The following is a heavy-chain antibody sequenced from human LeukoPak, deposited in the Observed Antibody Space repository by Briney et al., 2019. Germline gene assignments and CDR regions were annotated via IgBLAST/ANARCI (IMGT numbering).Heavy chain of an antibody. CDR3: ARDQYDTWSRRGNFDS. J-gene: IGHJ4*02. Sequence: PGGSLRLSCAASGFTFSNYGMSWVRQAPGKGLEWVANVKLDGSEKNYVDSVKGRFTISRDNTKNSLYLQMNSLRAEDTAVFYCARDQYDTWSRRGNFDSWGQGTLVIVSS. D-gene: IGHD3/OR15-3a*01. V-gene: IGHV3-7*03. CDR1: GFTFSNYG. CDR2: VKLDGSEK.